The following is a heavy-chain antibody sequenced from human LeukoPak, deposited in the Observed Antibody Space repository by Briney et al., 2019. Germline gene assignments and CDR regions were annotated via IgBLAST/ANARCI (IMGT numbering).Heavy chain of an antibody. V-gene: IGHV3-48*01. Sequence: GGSLRLSCAASGFTFSSYSMNWVRQAPGKGLEWVSYISSSSSTIYYADSVKGRFTISRDNAKNSLYLQMNSLRAEDTAVYYCARLRKVVVAATYRWFDPWGQGTLVTVSS. CDR2: ISSSSSTI. CDR3: ARLRKVVVAATYRWFDP. J-gene: IGHJ5*02. D-gene: IGHD2-15*01. CDR1: GFTFSSYS.